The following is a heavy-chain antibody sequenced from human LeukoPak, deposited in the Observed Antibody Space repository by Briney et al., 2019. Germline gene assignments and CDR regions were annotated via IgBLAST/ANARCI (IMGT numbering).Heavy chain of an antibody. CDR3: ARENSGSSLIQYYYYYGMDV. V-gene: IGHV3-7*01. Sequence: GGSLRLSCAASGFTFSSYWMSWVRQAPGKGLEWVANIKQDGSEKYYVDSVKGRFTISRDNAKNSLYLQMNSLRAEDTAVYYCARENSGSSLIQYYYYYGMDVWGQGTTVTVSS. CDR2: IKQDGSEK. D-gene: IGHD1-26*01. J-gene: IGHJ6*02. CDR1: GFTFSSYW.